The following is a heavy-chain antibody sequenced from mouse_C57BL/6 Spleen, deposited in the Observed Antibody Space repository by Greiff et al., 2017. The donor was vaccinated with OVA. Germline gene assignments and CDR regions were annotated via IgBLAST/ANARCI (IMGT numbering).Heavy chain of an antibody. CDR1: GYTFTSYW. V-gene: IGHV1-69*01. J-gene: IGHJ3*01. CDR2: IDPSASYT. Sequence: KQSCKASGYTFTSYWMHWVKQRPGQGLEWIGEIDPSASYTNYNQKFKGKSTLTVDKSSSTAYMQLSSLTSEDSAVYYCASSWFAYWGQGTLVTVSA. CDR3: ASSWFAY.